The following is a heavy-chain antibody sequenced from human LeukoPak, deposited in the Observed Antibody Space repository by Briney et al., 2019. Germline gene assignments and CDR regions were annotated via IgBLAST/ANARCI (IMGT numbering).Heavy chain of an antibody. D-gene: IGHD1-26*01. J-gene: IGHJ3*02. Sequence: ASVKVSCKASGYTFTSYGISWVRQAPGQGLEWMGWISAYNGNTNYAQKLQGRVTMTTDTSTSTAYMELRRLRSDDTAVYYCASISGSYHLGDAFDIWGQGTMVTVSS. CDR3: ASISGSYHLGDAFDI. V-gene: IGHV1-18*01. CDR2: ISAYNGNT. CDR1: GYTFTSYG.